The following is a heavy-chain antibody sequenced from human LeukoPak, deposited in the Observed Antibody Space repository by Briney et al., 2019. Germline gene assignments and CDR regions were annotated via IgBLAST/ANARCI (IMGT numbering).Heavy chain of an antibody. CDR2: INQSGST. D-gene: IGHD3-3*01. CDR1: GGSFSGYY. CDR3: ARDADLDYDFWSGYSGPGLYYFDY. Sequence: SETLSLTCAVYGGSFSGYYWSWIRQPPGKGLEWIGEINQSGSTNYNPSLKSRVTISVDTSKNQFSLKLSSVTAADTAVYYCARDADLDYDFWSGYSGPGLYYFDYWGQGTLVTVSS. V-gene: IGHV4-34*01. J-gene: IGHJ4*02.